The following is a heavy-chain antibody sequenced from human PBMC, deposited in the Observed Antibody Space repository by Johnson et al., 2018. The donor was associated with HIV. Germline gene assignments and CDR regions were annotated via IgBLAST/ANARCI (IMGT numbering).Heavy chain of an antibody. Sequence: VQLVESGGVLVKPGGSLRLSCPASGFTFTDAWMIWLRQAPGKGLEWVGRITCTGECGTTDYAALAKSRYMGSRDDSIDTLTLQMNSLKTEDTAVYYCITGGSGTIPSGAFDIWGQGTMVTVSS. V-gene: IGHV3-15*01. CDR1: GFTFTDAW. CDR3: ITGGSGTIPSGAFDI. CDR2: ITCTGECGTT. J-gene: IGHJ3*02. D-gene: IGHD1-26*01.